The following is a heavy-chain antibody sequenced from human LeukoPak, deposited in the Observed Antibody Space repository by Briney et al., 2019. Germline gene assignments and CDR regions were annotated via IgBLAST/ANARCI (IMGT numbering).Heavy chain of an antibody. D-gene: IGHD3-16*01. CDR1: GFTLRTYA. Sequence: PGTSLRLSCVASGFTLRTYAMFWVSQAPGKGLDWVAVISSDGSQEFYADSVKGRFAISRDNSQNTLYLEINSLRTEDTAVYYCARDGGGYWGQGTLVAVSS. CDR2: ISSDGSQE. V-gene: IGHV3-30*09. CDR3: ARDGGGY. J-gene: IGHJ4*02.